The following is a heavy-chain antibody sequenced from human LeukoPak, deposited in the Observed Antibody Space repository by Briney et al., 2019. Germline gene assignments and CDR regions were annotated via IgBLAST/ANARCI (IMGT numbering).Heavy chain of an antibody. V-gene: IGHV3-7*01. Sequence: GGSLRLSCAASGFTFSSYWMSWVRQAPGKGLEWVAKINQDGRQKYYVDSVKGRFTISRDNAKNSLYLQMNSLRAGDTAVYYCAREGSIRAFDIWGQGTMVTVSS. CDR2: INQDGRQK. D-gene: IGHD3-3*01. J-gene: IGHJ3*02. CDR1: GFTFSSYW. CDR3: AREGSIRAFDI.